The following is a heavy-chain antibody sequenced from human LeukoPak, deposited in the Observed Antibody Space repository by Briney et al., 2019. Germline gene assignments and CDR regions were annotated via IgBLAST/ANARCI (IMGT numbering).Heavy chain of an antibody. CDR1: GYTFTRYD. CDR3: ARVDGSPDD. Sequence: ASVKVSCKASGYTFTRYDINWVRQATGQGLEWMGWMNPKSGNTGHAQKFQGRVTITRDTSISTVYMELSSLRSEDTAVYFCARVDGSPDDWGQGTLVTVSS. J-gene: IGHJ4*02. V-gene: IGHV1-8*03. CDR2: MNPKSGNT. D-gene: IGHD2-15*01.